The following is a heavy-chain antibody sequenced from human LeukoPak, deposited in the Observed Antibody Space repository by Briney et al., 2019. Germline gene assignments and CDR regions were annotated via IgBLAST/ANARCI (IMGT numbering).Heavy chain of an antibody. D-gene: IGHD1-26*01. CDR3: ARVFGRQLPDY. V-gene: IGHV1-2*02. Sequence: ASVKVSCKASGGTFSSYAISWVRQAPGQGLEWMGWINPNSGGTNYAQNFQGRVTMTRDTSIRTAYMELSRLRSDDTAVYYCARVFGRQLPDYWGQGTLVTVSS. J-gene: IGHJ4*02. CDR2: INPNSGGT. CDR1: GGTFSSYA.